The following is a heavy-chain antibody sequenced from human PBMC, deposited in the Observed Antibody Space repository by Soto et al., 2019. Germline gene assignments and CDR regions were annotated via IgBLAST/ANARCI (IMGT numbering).Heavy chain of an antibody. V-gene: IGHV1-18*01. CDR3: ARGQGITTFGVYSMYYYGMDV. J-gene: IGHJ6*02. CDR2: INTDNGNT. D-gene: IGHD3-3*01. CDR1: GYTFTNSG. Sequence: GASVKVSCKASGYTFTNSGIIWVRQAPGQGLEWLGWINTDNGNTNYAQHLQGRVTLTTDTSTSTAYMDLRSLRSDDTAVYYCARGQGITTFGVYSMYYYGMDVWGPGTTVTVSS.